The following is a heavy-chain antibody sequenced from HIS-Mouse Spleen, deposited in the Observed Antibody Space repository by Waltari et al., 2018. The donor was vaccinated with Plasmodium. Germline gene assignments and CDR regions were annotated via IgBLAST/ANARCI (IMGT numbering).Heavy chain of an antibody. D-gene: IGHD2-21*02. CDR3: ARHKGPNWGGDCYYFDY. CDR1: GYTFTGYY. J-gene: IGHJ4*02. Sequence: QVQLVQSGAEVKKPGASVKVSCKASGYTFTGYYMHWVRQAPGQGLEWMGWINPNSGGTNYAQKFQGRVTMTRDTSISTAYMELSRLRSDDTAVYYCARHKGPNWGGDCYYFDYWGQGTLVTVSS. CDR2: INPNSGGT. V-gene: IGHV1-2*02.